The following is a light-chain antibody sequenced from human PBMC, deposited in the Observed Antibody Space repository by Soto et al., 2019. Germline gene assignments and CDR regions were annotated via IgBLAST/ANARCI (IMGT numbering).Light chain of an antibody. CDR1: SGSIASNY. CDR2: EDN. CDR3: QSYDSSSVV. J-gene: IGLJ2*01. V-gene: IGLV6-57*04. Sequence: NFMLTQPHSVSGSPGQTVTISCTRSSGSIASNYVQWYQQRPGSAPTTVIYEDNQRPSWVPDRFSGSIDSSSNSASLTISGLKAEDEDDYCCQSYDSSSVVFGGGTKLTVL.